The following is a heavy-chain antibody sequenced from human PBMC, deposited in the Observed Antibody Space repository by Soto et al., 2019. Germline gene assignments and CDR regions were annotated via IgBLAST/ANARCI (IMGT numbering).Heavy chain of an antibody. V-gene: IGHV1-46*01. CDR3: ASEGATAAQMFDY. CDR2: INPNGDTT. J-gene: IGHJ4*02. D-gene: IGHD2-2*01. CDR1: GYTFSNYY. Sequence: GSSVNVSCKASGYTFSNYYMHWVRQAPGQGLEWMGGINPNGDTTYYAQKFLGRLTVTRDTSTSTVYMELSSLRSDDTAVYYCASEGATAAQMFDYWGQRTLVPVSS.